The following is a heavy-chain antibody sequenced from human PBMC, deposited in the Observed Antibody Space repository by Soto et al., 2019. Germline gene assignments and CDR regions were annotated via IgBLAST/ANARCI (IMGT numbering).Heavy chain of an antibody. V-gene: IGHV3-15*07. CDR2: VKNNGGAT. CDR3: AADLGPAYERNNWFDP. CDR1: GFIFSHAW. Sequence: EVQLVESGGDLVKPGGSLRLSCAASGFIFSHAWFHWVRQPPGKGLELVGRVKNNGGATDYAASVKGRFTISRDDSKDTVYLQMSSLRTEETAIYYCAADLGPAYERNNWFDPWGQGTLVTVSS. J-gene: IGHJ5*02. D-gene: IGHD2-21*01.